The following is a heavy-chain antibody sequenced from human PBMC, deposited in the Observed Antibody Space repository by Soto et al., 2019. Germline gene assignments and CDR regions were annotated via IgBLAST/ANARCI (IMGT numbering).Heavy chain of an antibody. Sequence: QVQLVQSGAEVKKPGSSVKVSCKASGGTISSYAISWVRQAPGQGLEWMRGIIPIFDTVKYAQKFQGRVTITADESTSTAYMELSSLRYEDTAVYYCARFWSGYYFDYWGQGTLVTVSS. CDR2: IIPIFDTV. V-gene: IGHV1-69*01. D-gene: IGHD3-3*01. CDR1: GGTISSYA. J-gene: IGHJ4*02. CDR3: ARFWSGYYFDY.